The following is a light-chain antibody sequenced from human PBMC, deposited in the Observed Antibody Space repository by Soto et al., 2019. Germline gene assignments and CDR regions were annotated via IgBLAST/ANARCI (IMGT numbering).Light chain of an antibody. CDR2: LLS. V-gene: IGKV2-28*01. CDR1: QSLLNSNGYTY. CDR3: MQALQTPWT. Sequence: DIVMTQSPRSLAVTPGEPASISCRSSQSLLNSNGYTYLDWYLQKPGQSPQVLIYLLSNRASGVPDRFSGSGSGTDFTLKISRVEAEDVGVYYCMQALQTPWTFGQGTKV. J-gene: IGKJ1*01.